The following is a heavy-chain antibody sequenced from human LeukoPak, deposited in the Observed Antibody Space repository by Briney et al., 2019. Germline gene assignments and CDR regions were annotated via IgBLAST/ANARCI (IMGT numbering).Heavy chain of an antibody. CDR2: FYYSGST. CDR1: GGSISSSSYY. V-gene: IGHV4-39*01. Sequence: PSETLSLTCTVSGGSISSSSYYWGWLRQPPGKGLEWIGTFYYSGSTYYNPSLNSRVTISVDTSKNQFSLYLSSVTAADTAVYYCARQTAATITGYYFYMDVWGKGTTVTVSS. J-gene: IGHJ6*03. CDR3: ARQTAATITGYYFYMDV. D-gene: IGHD5-12*01.